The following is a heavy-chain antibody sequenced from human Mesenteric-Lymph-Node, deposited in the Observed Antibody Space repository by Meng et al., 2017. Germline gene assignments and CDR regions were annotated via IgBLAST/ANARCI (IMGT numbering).Heavy chain of an antibody. V-gene: IGHV1-18*01. Sequence: ASVKVSCKASGYTFTSYGISWVRQAPGQGLEWMGWISAYNGNTKYAQKLQDRVTMTTDTSTNTAYMELRSLRSDDTAIYYCARRMVIYGDYVENGMDVWGQGSAVTVSS. D-gene: IGHD4-17*01. CDR2: ISAYNGNT. CDR3: ARRMVIYGDYVENGMDV. CDR1: GYTFTSYG. J-gene: IGHJ6*02.